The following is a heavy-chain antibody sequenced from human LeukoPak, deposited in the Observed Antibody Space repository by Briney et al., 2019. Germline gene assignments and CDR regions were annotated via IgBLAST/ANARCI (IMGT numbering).Heavy chain of an antibody. J-gene: IGHJ1*01. V-gene: IGHV1-18*01. CDR2: ISAYNGNT. Sequence: ASVKVSCKASGYTFTSYGVSWVRQAPGQRLEWMGWISAYNGNTNYVQKLQGRATMTTDTSTSTAYMELRSLRSDDTAVYYCARVDYGDYSEYFQHWGQGTLVTVSS. CDR3: ARVDYGDYSEYFQH. CDR1: GYTFTSYG. D-gene: IGHD4-17*01.